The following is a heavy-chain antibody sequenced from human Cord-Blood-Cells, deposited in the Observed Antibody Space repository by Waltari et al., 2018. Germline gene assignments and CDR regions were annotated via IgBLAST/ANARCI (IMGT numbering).Heavy chain of an antibody. D-gene: IGHD3-22*01. J-gene: IGHJ4*02. CDR1: GYTFTGYY. V-gene: IGHV1-2*02. Sequence: QVQLVQSGAEVKKPGASVKVSCKASGYTFTGYYMHWVRQAPGQGLEWMGWINPNGGGTNYAQKFQGRVTMTMDTSISTAYMELSRLRSDDTAVYYCARDRWYYDSSGYYYFDYWGQGTLVTVSS. CDR2: INPNGGGT. CDR3: ARDRWYYDSSGYYYFDY.